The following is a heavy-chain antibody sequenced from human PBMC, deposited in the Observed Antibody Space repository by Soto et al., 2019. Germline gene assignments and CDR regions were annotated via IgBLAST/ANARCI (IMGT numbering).Heavy chain of an antibody. CDR1: GFTFSDYY. CDR3: ARRRRTDMDDIVLMHDFDF. Sequence: QVQLVESGGGLVKPGGSLRLSCAASGFTFSDYYMSWIRQAPGRGLAWLSYINRNGKNRDYADSVRGRFTISRDNAKTSLYLERNGLSVEDTAVYYCARRRRTDMDDIVLMHDFDFWGQGTLVTVSS. V-gene: IGHV3-11*01. D-gene: IGHD2-8*01. J-gene: IGHJ4*02. CDR2: INRNGKNR.